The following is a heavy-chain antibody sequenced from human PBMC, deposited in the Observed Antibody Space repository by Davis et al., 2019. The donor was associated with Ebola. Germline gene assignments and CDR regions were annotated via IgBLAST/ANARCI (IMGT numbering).Heavy chain of an antibody. D-gene: IGHD3-22*01. CDR1: GFTFSSYA. Sequence: PGGSLRLSCAASGFTFSSYAMHWVRQAPGKGLEWVAVISYDGSNKYYADSVKGRFTISRDNSKNTLYLQMNSLRAEDTAVYYCARDEEYYYDSSGLYYYYYGMDVWGQGTTVTVSS. V-gene: IGHV3-30-3*01. CDR2: ISYDGSNK. J-gene: IGHJ6*02. CDR3: ARDEEYYYDSSGLYYYYYGMDV.